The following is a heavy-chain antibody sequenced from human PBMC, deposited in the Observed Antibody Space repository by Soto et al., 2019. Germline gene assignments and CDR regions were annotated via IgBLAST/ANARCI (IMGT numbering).Heavy chain of an antibody. CDR2: IIPIFGTA. CDR1: GGTFSSYA. J-gene: IGHJ6*01. CDR3: ARDITIFGVVIIPAEDYYYYGMDV. V-gene: IGHV1-69*12. Sequence: QVQLVQSGAEVKKPGSSVTVSCKASGGTFSSYAIRWVRQAPGQGLEWMGGIIPIFGTANYAQKFQGRVTITADESTSTAYMDLSSLRSEDTAVYYCARDITIFGVVIIPAEDYYYYGMDVW. D-gene: IGHD3-3*01.